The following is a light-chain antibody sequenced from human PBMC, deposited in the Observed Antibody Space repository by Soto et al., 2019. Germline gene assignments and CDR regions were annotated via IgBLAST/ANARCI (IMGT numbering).Light chain of an antibody. V-gene: IGKV3-11*01. J-gene: IGKJ5*01. CDR2: DAS. CDR1: QSFRGL. CDR3: QQRSNWSIT. Sequence: VLTQSPVTLSLSPGERATLSCRASQSFRGLLAWYQQKPGQAPRLLIYDASNRATGIPARFSGSGPGTDFTLTISSLEPEDFAVYYCQQRSNWSITFCQGTRLEIK.